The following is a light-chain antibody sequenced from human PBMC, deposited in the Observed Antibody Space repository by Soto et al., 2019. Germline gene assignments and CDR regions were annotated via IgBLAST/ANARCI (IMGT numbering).Light chain of an antibody. V-gene: IGLV2-14*01. J-gene: IGLJ1*01. Sequence: QAVLTQPASVSGSPGQSSTIFCTGTSSDVGYYDYVSWYQHHPGKAPKLMIYEVRHRPSGVSNRFSGSKSGNTSSLTISGLQAEDEADYYCSSYSTSITPYVFGTGTKLTVL. CDR1: SSDVGYYDY. CDR3: SSYSTSITPYV. CDR2: EVR.